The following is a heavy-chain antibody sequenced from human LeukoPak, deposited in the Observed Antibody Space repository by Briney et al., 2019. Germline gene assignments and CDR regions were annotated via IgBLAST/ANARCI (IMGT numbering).Heavy chain of an antibody. J-gene: IGHJ3*02. D-gene: IGHD6-6*01. Sequence: GASVKVSCKASGGTFSSYAISWVRQAPRQGLEWMGGIIPIFGTANYAQKFQGRVTITADESTSTAYMELSSLRSEDTAVYYCARYSSSSDAFDIWGQGTMVTVSS. CDR1: GGTFSSYA. V-gene: IGHV1-69*13. CDR2: IIPIFGTA. CDR3: ARYSSSSDAFDI.